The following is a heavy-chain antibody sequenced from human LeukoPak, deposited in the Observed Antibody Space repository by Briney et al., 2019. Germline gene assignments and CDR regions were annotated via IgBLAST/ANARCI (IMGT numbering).Heavy chain of an antibody. CDR1: GFTFGRYW. Sequence: GGSLRLSCAASGFTFGRYWMHWVRQAPGKGLVWVSRINSDGSSTSYADSVKGRFTISRDNAKNTLYLQMNSLRAEDTAVYYCARGTGYSVFDIWGQGTMVTVSS. CDR2: INSDGSST. V-gene: IGHV3-74*01. D-gene: IGHD1-26*01. CDR3: ARGTGYSVFDI. J-gene: IGHJ3*02.